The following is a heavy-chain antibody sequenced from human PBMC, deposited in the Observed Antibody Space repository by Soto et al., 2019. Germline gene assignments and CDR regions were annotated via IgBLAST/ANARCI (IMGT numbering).Heavy chain of an antibody. J-gene: IGHJ4*02. CDR3: AHSTRRASCGGGNCYHFDS. CDR1: GCTFTSYY. Sequence: ASVKVSCKASGCTFTSYYMHWVRQAPGQGLEWMGIINPSGGSTSYAQKFQGRLTITKDTSRNQVVLTMTNVDPVDTATYFCAHSTRRASCGGGNCYHFDSWGQGTLVTVSS. D-gene: IGHD2-15*01. CDR2: INPSGGST. V-gene: IGHV1-46*01.